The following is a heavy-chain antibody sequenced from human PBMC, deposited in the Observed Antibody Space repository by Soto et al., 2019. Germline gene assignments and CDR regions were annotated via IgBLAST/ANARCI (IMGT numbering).Heavy chain of an antibody. CDR2: IDPSNSYT. CDR3: EAASSSYYYINWH. V-gene: IGHV5-10-1*01. J-gene: IGHJ4*02. Sequence: PGESLKISCKGSGYIFTSYWISWVRQMPGKGLEWMGRIDPSNSYTKYSPSFQGHVTISVDKAISTAYLQWSSLKASDTAVYYWEAASSSYYYINWHWGQGTLVTVSS. D-gene: IGHD3-22*01. CDR1: GYIFTSYW.